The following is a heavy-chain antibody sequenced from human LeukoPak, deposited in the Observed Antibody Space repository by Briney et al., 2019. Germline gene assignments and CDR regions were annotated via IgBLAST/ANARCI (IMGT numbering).Heavy chain of an antibody. CDR3: ARVGYSYGLDY. CDR2: ISSSDSTI. J-gene: IGHJ4*02. CDR1: GFTFSSYE. Sequence: GGSLRLSCAASGFTFSSYEMNWVRQAPGKGLEWVSYISSSDSTIYYADSVKGRFTISRDNAKNSLYLQMNSLRAEDTAVYYCARVGYSYGLDYWGQGTLVTVSS. V-gene: IGHV3-48*03. D-gene: IGHD5-18*01.